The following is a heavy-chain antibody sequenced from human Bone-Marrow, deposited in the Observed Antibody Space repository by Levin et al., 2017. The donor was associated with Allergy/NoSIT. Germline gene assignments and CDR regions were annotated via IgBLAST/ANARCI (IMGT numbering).Heavy chain of an antibody. CDR2: IYYSGST. D-gene: IGHD2-8*02. CDR1: GGSITSYY. CDR3: ARATPSGGNSYYYFYMDV. Sequence: SQTLSLTCTVSGGSITSYYWTWIRPSPEKRLEWIGYIYYSGSTNYNPSLKTRVTMSVDTSKNLFSLNLRSVTAADSAVSSCARATPSGGNSYYYFYMDVWGKGTTVTVSS. V-gene: IGHV4-59*01. J-gene: IGHJ6*03.